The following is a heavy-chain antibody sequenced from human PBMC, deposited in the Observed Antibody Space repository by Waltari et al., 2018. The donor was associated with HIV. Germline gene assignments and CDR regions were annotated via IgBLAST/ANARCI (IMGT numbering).Heavy chain of an antibody. CDR1: GYTFTTYD. CDR3: ARGQFTFDS. J-gene: IGHJ4*02. Sequence: QIQLVQSGPGVKNPGASVKVSCKAFGYTFTTYDINWVRQDPGQGLEWMVWMNPHSGDTGSAQQFQGRLTMTRDTSMSTAFMELNNLRPEDTAIYYCARGQFTFDSWGQGALVTVSS. D-gene: IGHD3-10*01. CDR2: MNPHSGDT. V-gene: IGHV1-8*01.